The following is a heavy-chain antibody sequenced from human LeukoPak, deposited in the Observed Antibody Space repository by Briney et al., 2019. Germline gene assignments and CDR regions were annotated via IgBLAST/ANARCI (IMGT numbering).Heavy chain of an antibody. CDR2: INSDGSST. Sequence: PGGSLRLSCTASGFTFSSYWMHWVRQALGKGLVWVSRINSDGSSTFYADSVKGRFTTSRDNAENTVYLQMNSLRADDTAVYYCARIPGGSGSRYDYWGQGTLVIVSS. CDR3: ARIPGGSGSRYDY. V-gene: IGHV3-74*01. D-gene: IGHD3-10*01. CDR1: GFTFSSYW. J-gene: IGHJ4*02.